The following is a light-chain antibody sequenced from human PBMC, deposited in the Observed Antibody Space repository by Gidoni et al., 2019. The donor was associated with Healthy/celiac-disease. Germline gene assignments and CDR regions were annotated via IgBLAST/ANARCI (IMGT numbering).Light chain of an antibody. CDR1: QSVSSN. CDR3: QQYNNWPPWT. CDR2: GAS. Sequence: IVMTQSPPPLAVSPGERATLSCRASQSVSSNLAWYPQKPGQAPRLLSYGASTRATGIPARVSGSGSGTEFTLTISSLQSEDFAVYYCQQYNNWPPWTFGQXTKVEIK. J-gene: IGKJ1*01. V-gene: IGKV3-15*01.